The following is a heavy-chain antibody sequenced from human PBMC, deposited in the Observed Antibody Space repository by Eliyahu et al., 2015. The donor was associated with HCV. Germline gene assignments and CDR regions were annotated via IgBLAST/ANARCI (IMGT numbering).Heavy chain of an antibody. D-gene: IGHD3-3*01. CDR2: ISSSSSYI. V-gene: IGHV3-21*01. J-gene: IGHJ6*02. CDR3: ARDQITYYASMDV. Sequence: EVQLVESGGGLVKPGGSLRLSCAXSGFTSSSYSMNWVRPAPGKGLEWVSSISSSSSYIYYADSVKGRFTISRDNAKNSLYLQMNSLRAEDTAVYYCARDQITYYASMDVWGQGTTVTVSS. CDR1: GFTSSSYS.